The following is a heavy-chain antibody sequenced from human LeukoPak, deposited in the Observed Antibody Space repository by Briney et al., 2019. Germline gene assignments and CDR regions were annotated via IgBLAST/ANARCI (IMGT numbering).Heavy chain of an antibody. D-gene: IGHD6-13*01. V-gene: IGHV3-9*01. J-gene: IGHJ4*02. CDR1: GFTFDDYA. CDR2: ISWNSGNI. CDR3: AKEKWTAAGTFDY. Sequence: GGSLRLSCAASGFTFDDYAMHWVRQAPGKGLEWVSGISWNSGNIGYADSVKGRFTISRDNAKNSLYLQMNSLRAEDTALYYCAKEKWTAAGTFDYWGQGTLVTVSS.